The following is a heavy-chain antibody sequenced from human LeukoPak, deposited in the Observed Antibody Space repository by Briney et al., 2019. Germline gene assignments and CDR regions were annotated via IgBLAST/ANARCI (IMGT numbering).Heavy chain of an antibody. V-gene: IGHV3-23*01. CDR2: INNSGTDT. J-gene: IGHJ4*02. D-gene: IGHD4-17*01. CDR1: GFTFSSYA. Sequence: QPGGSLRLSCAASGFTFSSYAMTWVRQAPGKGLEWVSSINNSGTDTYYEDSVKGRFTISRDNSKNTLFLHINSLSAEDTAVYYCAAAVNTGRAETYWGQGTLVHVSS. CDR3: AAAVNTGRAETY.